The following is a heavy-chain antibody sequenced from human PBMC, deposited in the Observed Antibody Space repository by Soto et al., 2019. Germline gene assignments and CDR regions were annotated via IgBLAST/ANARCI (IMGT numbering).Heavy chain of an antibody. CDR1: GYTFTSYG. CDR2: ISAYNGNT. D-gene: IGHD6-13*01. V-gene: IGHV1-18*01. CDR3: ARDRWYSSSGSAFDI. J-gene: IGHJ3*02. Sequence: GASVKVSCKASGYTFTSYGISWVRQAPGQGLEWMGWISAYNGNTNYAQKLQGRVTMTTDTSTSTAYMELRSLRSDDTAVYYCARDRWYSSSGSAFDIWGQGTMVTVSS.